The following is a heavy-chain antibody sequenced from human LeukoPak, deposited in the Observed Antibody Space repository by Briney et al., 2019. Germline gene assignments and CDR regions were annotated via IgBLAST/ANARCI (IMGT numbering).Heavy chain of an antibody. D-gene: IGHD6-13*01. J-gene: IGHJ5*02. CDR1: GYTFTGYY. Sequence: RGASVKVSCKASGYTFTGYYMHWVRQAPGQGLEWMGWINPNSGGTNYAQSSQGRVTMTRDTSISTAYMELSRLRSDDTAVYYCARDVFAAYSTHHRFDPWGQGTLVTVSS. V-gene: IGHV1-2*02. CDR2: INPNSGGT. CDR3: ARDVFAAYSTHHRFDP.